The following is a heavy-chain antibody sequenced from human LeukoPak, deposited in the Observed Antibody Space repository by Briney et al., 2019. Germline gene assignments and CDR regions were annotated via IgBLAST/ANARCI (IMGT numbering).Heavy chain of an antibody. D-gene: IGHD5-12*01. CDR3: ARDTWGYASAFDI. V-gene: IGHV3-23*01. J-gene: IGHJ3*02. CDR1: RFTFSSYA. CDR2: ISGSGGST. Sequence: GGSLRFSCAASRFTFSSYAMSWVRQAPRKGLEWVSAISGSGGSTYYADSVKGRFTISRDNSKNTLYLQMNSLRAEDTAVYYCARDTWGYASAFDIWGQGTMVTVSS.